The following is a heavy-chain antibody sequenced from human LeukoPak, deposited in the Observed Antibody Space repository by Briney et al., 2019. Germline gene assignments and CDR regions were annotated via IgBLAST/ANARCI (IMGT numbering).Heavy chain of an antibody. CDR3: AGHKVDYDFWSGSSYYYYYYMDV. J-gene: IGHJ6*03. D-gene: IGHD3-3*01. CDR1: GYSFTSYW. CDR2: IYPGDSDT. Sequence: GESLKISCKGSGYSFTSYWIGWVRQMPGKGLEWMGIIYPGDSDTRYSPSFQGQVTISADKSISTAYLQWSSLKASDTAMYYCAGHKVDYDFWSGSSYYYYYYMDVWGKGTTVTVSS. V-gene: IGHV5-51*01.